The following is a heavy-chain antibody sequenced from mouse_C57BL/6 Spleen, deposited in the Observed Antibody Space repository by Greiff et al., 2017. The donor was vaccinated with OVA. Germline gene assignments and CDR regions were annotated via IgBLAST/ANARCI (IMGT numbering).Heavy chain of an antibody. V-gene: IGHV1-81*01. Sequence: VQLQQSGAELARPGASVKLSCKASGYTFTSYGISWVKQRTGQGLEWIGEIYPRSGNTYYNEKFKGKATLTADKSSSTAYMELRSLTSEDSAVYFCARRELEEYYYAVDYWGQGTSVTVSS. J-gene: IGHJ4*01. CDR1: GYTFTSYG. CDR3: ARRELEEYYYAVDY. CDR2: IYPRSGNT.